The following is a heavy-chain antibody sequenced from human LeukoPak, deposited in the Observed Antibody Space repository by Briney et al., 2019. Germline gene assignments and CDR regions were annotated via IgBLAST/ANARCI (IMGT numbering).Heavy chain of an antibody. CDR3: ARSRVITGTTFDAFDI. D-gene: IGHD1-7*01. J-gene: IGHJ3*02. V-gene: IGHV1-18*01. CDR1: GYTFTSYG. Sequence: ASVKVSCKASGYTFTSYGISWVRQAPGQGLEWMGWISAYNGNTNYAQKLQGRVTMTTDTSTSTAYMELRSLRSDDTAVYYCARSRVITGTTFDAFDIWGQGTMVTVSS. CDR2: ISAYNGNT.